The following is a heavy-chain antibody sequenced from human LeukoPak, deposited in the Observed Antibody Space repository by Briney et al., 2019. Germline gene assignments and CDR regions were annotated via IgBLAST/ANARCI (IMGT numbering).Heavy chain of an antibody. CDR2: ISGSGDSA. J-gene: IGHJ4*02. CDR1: GFTFGSYV. D-gene: IGHD3-22*01. Sequence: GGSLRLSCAASGFTFGSYVMTWVRQAPGKGLEWVSSISGSGDSANYTDSVKGRFTISRDNAKNTLYLQMHSLRAEDTAVYYCAAFYYDPAYWGQGTLVTVSS. V-gene: IGHV3-23*01. CDR3: AAFYYDPAY.